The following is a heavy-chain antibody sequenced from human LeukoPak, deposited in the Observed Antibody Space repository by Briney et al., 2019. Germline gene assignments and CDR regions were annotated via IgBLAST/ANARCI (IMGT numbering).Heavy chain of an antibody. CDR1: GYTFTSYD. J-gene: IGHJ4*02. V-gene: IGHV1-8*01. CDR3: ARVAVAGTGRGVDY. Sequence: ASVKVSCKASGYTFTSYDINWVRQATGQGLEWMGWMNPNSGNTGYAQKFQGRVTMTRNTSISTAYMELSSLRSEDTAVYYCARVAVAGTGRGVDYWGQGTLVTASS. CDR2: MNPNSGNT. D-gene: IGHD6-19*01.